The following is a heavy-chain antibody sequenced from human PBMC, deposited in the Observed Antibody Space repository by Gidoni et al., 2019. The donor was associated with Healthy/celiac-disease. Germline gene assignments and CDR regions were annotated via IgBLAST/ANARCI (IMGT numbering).Heavy chain of an antibody. J-gene: IGHJ4*02. CDR3: ARDRQGSSWYNHFDY. CDR1: GGNFSSYA. CDR2: IIPIFGTA. D-gene: IGHD6-13*01. V-gene: IGHV1-69*01. Sequence: QVQLVQSGAEVKKPGSSVKVSCKASGGNFSSYAISWVRQAPGQGLEWMGGIIPIFGTANYAQKFQGRVTITADESTSTAYMELSSLRSEDTAVYYCARDRQGSSWYNHFDYWGQGTLVTVSS.